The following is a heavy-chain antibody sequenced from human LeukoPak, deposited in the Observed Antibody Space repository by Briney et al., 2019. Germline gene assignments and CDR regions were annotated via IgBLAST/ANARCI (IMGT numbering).Heavy chain of an antibody. CDR1: GFTFSSYG. J-gene: IGHJ6*03. D-gene: IGHD6-6*01. CDR2: IRYDGSNK. CDR3: ARGSSDRVDYYYMDV. V-gene: IGHV3-30*02. Sequence: GGSLRLSCAASGFTFSSYGMHWVRQAPGKGLEWVAFIRYDGSNKYYADSVKGRFTISRDNSKNTLYLQMNSLRAEDTAVYYCARGSSDRVDYYYMDVWGKGTTVTVSS.